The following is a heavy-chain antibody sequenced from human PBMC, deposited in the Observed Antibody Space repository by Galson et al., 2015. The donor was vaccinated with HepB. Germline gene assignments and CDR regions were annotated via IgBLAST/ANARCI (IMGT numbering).Heavy chain of an antibody. CDR3: ARDRVATGALDY. V-gene: IGHV3-30*04. CDR1: GFTFSSYA. Sequence: SLRLSCAASGFTFSSYAMHWVRQAPGKGLEWVAVISYDGSNKDYADSVKGRITISRDNSKNTLYLQMNSLRVADTAVYYCARDRVATGALDYWGQGTRVTVSS. J-gene: IGHJ4*02. CDR2: ISYDGSNK. D-gene: IGHD5-12*01.